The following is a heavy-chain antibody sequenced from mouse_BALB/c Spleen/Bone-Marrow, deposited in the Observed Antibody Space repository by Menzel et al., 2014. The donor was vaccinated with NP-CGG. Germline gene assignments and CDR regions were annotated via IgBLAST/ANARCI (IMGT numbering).Heavy chain of an antibody. CDR3: TRRDRYDYYGVDY. V-gene: IGHV1-69*02. Sequence: VQLQQSGAELVRPGASVKVSCKASGYTFTNYWINWVRQRPGQGLEWIGNIYPSDSYSNYNQKFKDKATLTVDKSSSTAYMELSSPTSKDSAVYYCTRRDRYDYYGVDYWGQGTSVTVSS. CDR2: IYPSDSYS. D-gene: IGHD2-14*01. J-gene: IGHJ4*01. CDR1: GYTFTNYW.